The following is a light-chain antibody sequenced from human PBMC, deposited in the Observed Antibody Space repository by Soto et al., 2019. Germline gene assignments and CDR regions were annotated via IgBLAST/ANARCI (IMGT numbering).Light chain of an antibody. CDR1: QSISSY. Sequence: DIQMTQSPSSLSASVGDRVTITCRASQSISSYLNWYQQKPGKVPKFLIYDTSSLQSGVPSRFSGSGSGTDFTLTISSLQPEDFATYYCQQSYSTPWTFGQGTKVEIK. J-gene: IGKJ1*01. V-gene: IGKV1-39*01. CDR3: QQSYSTPWT. CDR2: DTS.